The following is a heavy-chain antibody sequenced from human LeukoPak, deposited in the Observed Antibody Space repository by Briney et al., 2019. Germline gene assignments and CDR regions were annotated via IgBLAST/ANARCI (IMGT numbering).Heavy chain of an antibody. CDR2: MYYGGST. CDR3: AGGFDY. J-gene: IGHJ4*02. V-gene: IGHV4-39*01. CDR1: GGSLSSSSYY. Sequence: SETLSLTCSVSGGSLSSSSYYWGWIRQPPGKGLEWIGSMYYGGSTYYNPSLKSRVTISVDTSKNQFSLRLSSVTAADTAVYYCAGGFDYWGQGTLVTVSS.